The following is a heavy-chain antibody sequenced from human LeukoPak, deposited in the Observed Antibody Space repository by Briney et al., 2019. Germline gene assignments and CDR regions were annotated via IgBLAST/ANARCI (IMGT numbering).Heavy chain of an antibody. CDR3: ARYGKGPAHMDV. Sequence: ASVKVSCKASGYTFTGYYMHWARQAPGQGLEWMGRINPNSGGTNYAQKFQGRVTMTRDTSISTAYMELSRLRSDDTAVYYCARYGKGPAHMDVWGKGTTVTVSS. CDR2: INPNSGGT. J-gene: IGHJ6*03. V-gene: IGHV1-2*06. D-gene: IGHD1-26*01. CDR1: GYTFTGYY.